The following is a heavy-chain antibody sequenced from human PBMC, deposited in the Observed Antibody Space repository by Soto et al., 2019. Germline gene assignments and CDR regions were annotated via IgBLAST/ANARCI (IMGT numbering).Heavy chain of an antibody. CDR2: IWYDGSNK. J-gene: IGHJ3*02. V-gene: IGHV3-33*01. CDR3: ARESFRGHCSKGVRQAAAFHI. Sequence: GGSLRLSCAASGFTFSSYGMHWVRQAPGKGLERVAVIWYDGSNKYYADSVKGRFTISRDKSKNTLYLQMNSLRAEDTAMYYCARESFRGHCSKGVRQAAAFHIWSQATTV. D-gene: IGHD2-8*01. CDR1: GFTFSSYG.